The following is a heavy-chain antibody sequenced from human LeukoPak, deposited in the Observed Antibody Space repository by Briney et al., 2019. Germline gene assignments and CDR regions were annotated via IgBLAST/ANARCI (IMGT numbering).Heavy chain of an antibody. V-gene: IGHV3-43D*03. CDR1: GFTFDDYA. Sequence: GGSLRLSCAASGFTFDDYAMHWVRQAPGKGLEWVSLISWDGGSTYYADSVKGRFTISRDNSENSLYLQMNSLRAEDTALYYCAKDSQGATPPSDYYYYYMDVWGKGTTVTVSS. CDR2: ISWDGGST. CDR3: AKDSQGATPPSDYYYYYMDV. J-gene: IGHJ6*03. D-gene: IGHD1-26*01.